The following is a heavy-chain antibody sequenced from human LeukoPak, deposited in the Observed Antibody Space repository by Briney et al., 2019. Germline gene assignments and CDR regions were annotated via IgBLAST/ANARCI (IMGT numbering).Heavy chain of an antibody. J-gene: IGHJ4*02. CDR2: ISSSSSTI. CDR1: AFTSRTYS. D-gene: IGHD2-21*02. Sequence: GGSRRLAWVPAAFTSRTYSMNWVRHAPEEGLEWVSYISSSSSTIQYADYVKGRFTISRDNAKNSLYLQMNSLRDEDTAVYYCARDQDCGCDCYWVFDCWGQGTLVTVSS. CDR3: ARDQDCGCDCYWVFDC. V-gene: IGHV3-48*02.